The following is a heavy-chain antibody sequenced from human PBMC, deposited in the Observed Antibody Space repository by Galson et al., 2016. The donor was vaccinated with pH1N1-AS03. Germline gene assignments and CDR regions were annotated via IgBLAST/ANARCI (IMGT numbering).Heavy chain of an antibody. V-gene: IGHV3-30*01. CDR3: AGANYQYYFDC. Sequence: SLRLSCAASGFTFSNYAMHWVRQAPGQRLEWVAIISYGGSYEYYADSVRGRFTISRDDSKNTLFLQMNSLRPDDTALYYCAGANYQYYFDCWGQGTLVTVSS. D-gene: IGHD1-7*01. CDR2: ISYGGSYE. J-gene: IGHJ4*02. CDR1: GFTFSNYA.